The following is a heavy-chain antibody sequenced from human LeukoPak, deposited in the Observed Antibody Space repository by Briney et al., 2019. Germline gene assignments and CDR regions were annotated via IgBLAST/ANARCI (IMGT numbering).Heavy chain of an antibody. V-gene: IGHV3-48*04. CDR1: GFTFSSYS. Sequence: GGSLRLSCAASGFTFSSYSMNWVRQAPGKGLEWVSYISSSSSTIYYADSVKDRFTISRDNAKNSLYLQMNSLRAEDTAVYYCARDRDSSSWDGMDVWGQGTTVTVSS. CDR2: ISSSSSTI. D-gene: IGHD6-13*01. J-gene: IGHJ6*02. CDR3: ARDRDSSSWDGMDV.